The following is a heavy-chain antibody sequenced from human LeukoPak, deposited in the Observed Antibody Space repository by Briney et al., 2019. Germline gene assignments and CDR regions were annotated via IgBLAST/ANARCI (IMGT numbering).Heavy chain of an antibody. CDR1: GGSFSGYY. CDR2: INHSGST. J-gene: IGHJ1*01. CDR3: ARGRGKSLAQH. D-gene: IGHD3-16*02. Sequence: SETLSLTCAVYGGSFSGYYWGWIRQPPGKGLEWIGEINHSGSTNYNPSLKSRVTISVDTSKNQFSLKLSSVTAADTAVYYCARGRGKSLAQHWGQGTLVTVPS. V-gene: IGHV4-34*01.